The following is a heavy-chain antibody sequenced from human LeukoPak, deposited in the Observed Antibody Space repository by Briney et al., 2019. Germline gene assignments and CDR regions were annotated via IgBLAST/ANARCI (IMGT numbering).Heavy chain of an antibody. CDR3: ARDVYGDGYNSFDY. Sequence: PGGSLRLSCVGSGLILSSNHMNWVRQAPGKGLEWVSVIYSGGYSGGGPFYADSVKGRFTTSSDSSKNTLFLQMNSLRAEDTAVYYCARDVYGDGYNSFDYWGLGILVTVSS. J-gene: IGHJ4*02. D-gene: IGHD5-24*01. CDR2: IYSGGYSGGGP. CDR1: GLILSSNH. V-gene: IGHV3-66*01.